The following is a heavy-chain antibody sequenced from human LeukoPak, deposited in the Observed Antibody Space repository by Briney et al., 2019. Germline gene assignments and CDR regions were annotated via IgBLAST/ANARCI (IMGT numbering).Heavy chain of an antibody. Sequence: SETLSLTCTVSGGSISSSSYYWGWIRQPPGKGLEWIGSIYYSGSTYYNPSLKSRVTISVDTSKNQFSLKLSSVTAADTAVYYCARSADDSGWYYFDYWGQGSLVTVSS. V-gene: IGHV4-39*07. J-gene: IGHJ4*02. CDR1: GGSISSSSYY. CDR3: ARSADDSGWYYFDY. CDR2: IYYSGST. D-gene: IGHD6-19*01.